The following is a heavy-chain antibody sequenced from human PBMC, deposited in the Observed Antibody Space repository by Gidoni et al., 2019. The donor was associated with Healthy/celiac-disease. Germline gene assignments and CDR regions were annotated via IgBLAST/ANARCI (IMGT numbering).Heavy chain of an antibody. Sequence: QVQLVESGGGVVQPGRSLRLSCAASGFTFSSYGMHWVRQAPGKGLEWVAVISYDGSNKYYADSVKGRFTISRDNSKNTLYLQMNSLRAEDTAVYYCAKAAYYYDSSGYSQRPSTAFDYWGQGTLVTVSS. CDR3: AKAAYYYDSSGYSQRPSTAFDY. D-gene: IGHD3-22*01. J-gene: IGHJ4*02. V-gene: IGHV3-30*18. CDR2: ISYDGSNK. CDR1: GFTFSSYG.